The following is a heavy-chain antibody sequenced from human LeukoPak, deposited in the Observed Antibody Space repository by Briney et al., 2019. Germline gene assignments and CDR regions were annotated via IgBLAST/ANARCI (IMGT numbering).Heavy chain of an antibody. CDR3: ASVVTYCSSTSCLGYYFDY. CDR1: GGSISSYY. D-gene: IGHD2-2*01. Sequence: SETLSLTCTVSGGSISSYYWSWIRQPAGKGLEWIGRIYTSGSTSYNPSLKSRVTMSVDTSKNQFSLKLSSVTAADTAVYYCASVVTYCSSTSCLGYYFDYWGQGTLVTVSS. CDR2: IYTSGST. V-gene: IGHV4-4*07. J-gene: IGHJ4*02.